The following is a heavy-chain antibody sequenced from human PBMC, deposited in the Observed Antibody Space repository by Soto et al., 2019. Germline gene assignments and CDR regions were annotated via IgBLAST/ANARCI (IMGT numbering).Heavy chain of an antibody. CDR3: ASLYSSSVSLDY. CDR2: ISGDGVTT. CDR1: GFTFGSNW. V-gene: IGHV3-74*01. J-gene: IGHJ4*02. D-gene: IGHD2-2*01. Sequence: GGSLRLSCAASGFTFGSNWMHWVRQAPGKGLVWVSHISGDGVTTNYAGSVKGRFTISRDNAKNTLFLQMNSLRAEDTAVYYCASLYSSSVSLDYWGQGTLVTVSS.